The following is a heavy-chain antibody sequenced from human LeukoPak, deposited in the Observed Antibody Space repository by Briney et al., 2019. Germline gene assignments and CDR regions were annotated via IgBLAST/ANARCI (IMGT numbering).Heavy chain of an antibody. CDR1: GGPISSYY. J-gene: IGHJ4*02. D-gene: IGHD1-26*01. CDR3: ARTRDQWELDY. Sequence: PSETLSLTCTVSGGPISSYYWSWIRQPPGKGLEWIGYIYYSGSTNYNPSLKSRVTISVDTSKNQFSLKLSSVTAADTAVYYCARTRDQWELDYWGQGTLVTVSS. CDR2: IYYSGST. V-gene: IGHV4-59*08.